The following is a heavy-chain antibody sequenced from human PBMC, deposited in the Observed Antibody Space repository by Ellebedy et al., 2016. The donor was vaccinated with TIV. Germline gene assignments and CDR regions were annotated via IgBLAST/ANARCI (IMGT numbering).Heavy chain of an antibody. CDR1: GFTFSYYW. CDR2: ISRDGDIR. V-gene: IGHV3-74*01. D-gene: IGHD1-26*01. Sequence: GGSLRLSCATSGFTFSYYWMHWVRQAPGKGLEWVSRISRDGDIRGYADSVKGRFTVSRDNAKNTLYLQMSGLRADDSAVYYCATDEGGSYDSWGQGTRVSVSS. J-gene: IGHJ4*02. CDR3: ATDEGGSYDS.